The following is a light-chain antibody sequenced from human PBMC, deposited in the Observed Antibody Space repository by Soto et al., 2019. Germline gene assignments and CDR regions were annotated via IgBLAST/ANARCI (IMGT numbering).Light chain of an antibody. J-gene: IGKJ2*01. V-gene: IGKV1-33*01. CDR1: QNINNY. CDR3: QQYGSSPPYT. Sequence: DIQMTQSPSSLSASVGDRVTITCQASQNINNYLNWYQQKPGRAPKLLIYDASNLEAGVPSRFRGSGSGTDFTFTISRLQPEDIATYYCQQYGSSPPYTFGLGTKLDIK. CDR2: DAS.